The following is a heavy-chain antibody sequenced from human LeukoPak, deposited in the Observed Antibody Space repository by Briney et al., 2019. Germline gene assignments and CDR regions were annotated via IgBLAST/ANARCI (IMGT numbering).Heavy chain of an antibody. CDR2: ISYDGSNK. CDR1: GFTFSSYG. D-gene: IGHD6-13*01. J-gene: IGHJ4*02. Sequence: PGGSLRLSCAASGFTFSSYGMHWVRQAPGKGLEWVAVISYDGSNKYYADSVKGRFTISRDNSENTLYLQMNSLRAEDTAVYYCAKGLAAAGTSSTSDYWGQGTLVTVSS. CDR3: AKGLAAAGTSSTSDY. V-gene: IGHV3-30*18.